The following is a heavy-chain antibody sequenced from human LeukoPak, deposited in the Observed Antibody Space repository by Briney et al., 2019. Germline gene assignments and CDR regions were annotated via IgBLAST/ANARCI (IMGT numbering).Heavy chain of an antibody. CDR3: ARRRGYSGYGSFDY. CDR1: GGSFSGYY. Sequence: SETLSLTCAVYGGSFSGYYWSRIRQPPGKGLEWIGEINHSGSTNYNPSLKSRVTISVDTSKNQFSLKLSSVTAADTAVYYCARRRGYSGYGSFDYWGQGTLVTVSS. J-gene: IGHJ4*02. D-gene: IGHD5-12*01. CDR2: INHSGST. V-gene: IGHV4-34*01.